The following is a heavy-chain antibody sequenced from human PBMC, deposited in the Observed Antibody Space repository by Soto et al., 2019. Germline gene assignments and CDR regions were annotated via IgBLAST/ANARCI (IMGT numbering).Heavy chain of an antibody. Sequence: VASVKVSCKASGGTFSSYAISWVRQAPGQGLEWMGGIIPIFGTANYAQKFQGRVTITADESTSTAYMELSSLRSEDTAVYYCASRSMIVTAFDIWGQGTMVTVSS. CDR3: ASRSMIVTAFDI. V-gene: IGHV1-69*13. CDR2: IIPIFGTA. J-gene: IGHJ3*02. CDR1: GGTFSSYA. D-gene: IGHD3-22*01.